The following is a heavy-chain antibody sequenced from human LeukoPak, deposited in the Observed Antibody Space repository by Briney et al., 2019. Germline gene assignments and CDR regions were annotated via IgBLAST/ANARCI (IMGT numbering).Heavy chain of an antibody. V-gene: IGHV4-59*08. CDR2: IYYSGST. CDR1: GDSINNYY. Sequence: SETLSLTCTVSGDSINNYYWSWIRQPPGKGLEWIGYIYYSGSTNYNPSLKSRVTISVDTSKDQFSLNLSSVTAADTAVYYCARHDPRGEPARLGFFDYWGQGTLVTVSS. D-gene: IGHD6-6*01. CDR3: ARHDPRGEPARLGFFDY. J-gene: IGHJ4*02.